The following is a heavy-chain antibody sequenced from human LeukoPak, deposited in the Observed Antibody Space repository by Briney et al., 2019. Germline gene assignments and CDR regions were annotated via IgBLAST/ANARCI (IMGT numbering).Heavy chain of an antibody. J-gene: IGHJ4*02. V-gene: IGHV3-48*02. CDR2: ISSSSATI. CDR3: ARGGYSYPD. D-gene: IGHD5-18*01. Sequence: GGPLRPSCAASGFTFSSHSMNWVRQAPGKGLEWVSYISSSSATIYYADSVKGRFTISRDNDKKSLYLQMNSLRDEDTAVYYCARGGYSYPDWGQGTLVTVSS. CDR1: GFTFSSHS.